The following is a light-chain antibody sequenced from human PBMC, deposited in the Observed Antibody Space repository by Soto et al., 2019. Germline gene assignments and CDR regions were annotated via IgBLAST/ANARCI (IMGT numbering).Light chain of an antibody. V-gene: IGKV4-1*01. Sequence: DILITQSPDSLDVSLGERATINCKYSEAVVDSSNNKANLTWYQQKQGQPPKXXXYWASTRESGVPDRFSGSGSGTDGTITISSLKEEDGAVYYCQQYYSTTPTFGGGTKVDIK. CDR1: EAVVDSSNNKAN. CDR3: QQYYSTTPT. J-gene: IGKJ4*01. CDR2: WAS.